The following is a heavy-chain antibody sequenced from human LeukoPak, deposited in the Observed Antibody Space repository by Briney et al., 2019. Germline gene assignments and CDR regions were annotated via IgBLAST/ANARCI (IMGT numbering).Heavy chain of an antibody. CDR1: GGSISSSY. V-gene: IGHV4-59*12. D-gene: IGHD6-13*01. CDR3: ARTSSSIWSCGMDL. Sequence: SETLSLTCTVSGGSISSSYWSWIRQPPGKGLEWIGYIYYSGSTNYNPSLKSRVTMSVDTSKNQFSLKLSSVTAADTAVYYCARTSSSIWSCGMDLTGQKTTLTVSS. J-gene: IGHJ6*01. CDR2: IYYSGST.